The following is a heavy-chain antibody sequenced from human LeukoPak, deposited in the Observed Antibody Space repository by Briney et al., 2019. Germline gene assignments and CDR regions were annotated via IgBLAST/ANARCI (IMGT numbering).Heavy chain of an antibody. CDR3: AKVLVGTTCFEY. D-gene: IGHD1-7*01. J-gene: IGHJ4*02. Sequence: PGGSLRLSCAASGFTFSDYYMSWVRQAPGKGLEWVSAISGSGGSTYYADSVKGRFTMSRDNSKNTLYLQMNSLRAEDTAVYYCAKVLVGTTCFEYWGQGTLVTVSS. V-gene: IGHV3-23*01. CDR2: ISGSGGST. CDR1: GFTFSDYY.